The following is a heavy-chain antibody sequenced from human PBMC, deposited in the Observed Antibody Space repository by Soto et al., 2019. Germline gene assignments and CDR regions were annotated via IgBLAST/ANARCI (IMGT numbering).Heavy chain of an antibody. D-gene: IGHD3-3*01. CDR1: GHRFPTHW. J-gene: IGHJ6*02. V-gene: IGHV5-10-1*01. CDR2: IDPSNSYI. Sequence: SLKLFRYRSGHRFPTHWITWVPQTPGKGLEYMGRIDPSNSYINYSPSFQGHVTISVDRSISTAYLQWRRLEASDTAIYYCARRLSGQKEEYNAYDFYGLDVWGQGTKVTGSS. CDR3: ARRLSGQKEEYNAYDFYGLDV.